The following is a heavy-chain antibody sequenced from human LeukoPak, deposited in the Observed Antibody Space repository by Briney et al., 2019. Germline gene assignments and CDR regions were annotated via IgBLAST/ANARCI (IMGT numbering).Heavy chain of an antibody. Sequence: PGGSLRLSCAASGFTFSSYSMNWVRQAPGKGLEWVSSISSSSSYIYYADSVKGRFTIPRDNAKNSLYLQMNSLRAEDTAVYYWEREGGGGWSYFDYWGQGTLVTVSS. D-gene: IGHD2-15*01. J-gene: IGHJ4*02. CDR3: EREGGGGWSYFDY. CDR2: ISSSSSYI. CDR1: GFTFSSYS. V-gene: IGHV3-21*01.